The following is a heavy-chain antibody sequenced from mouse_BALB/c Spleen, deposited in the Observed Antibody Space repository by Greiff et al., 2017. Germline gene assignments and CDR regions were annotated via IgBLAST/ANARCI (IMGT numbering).Heavy chain of an antibody. Sequence: EVQRVESGGGLVKPGGSLKLSCAASGFTFSSYAMSWVRQTPEKRLEWVASISSGGSTYYPDSVKGRFTISRDNARNILYLQMSSLRSEDTAMYYCARQLGLRGGFAYWGQGTLVTVSA. J-gene: IGHJ3*01. V-gene: IGHV5-6-5*01. D-gene: IGHD3-1*01. CDR2: ISSGGST. CDR3: ARQLGLRGGFAY. CDR1: GFTFSSYA.